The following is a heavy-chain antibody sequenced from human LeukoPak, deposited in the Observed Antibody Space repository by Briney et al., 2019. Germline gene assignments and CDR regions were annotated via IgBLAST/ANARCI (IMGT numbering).Heavy chain of an antibody. D-gene: IGHD5-12*01. CDR3: ARYGGGYSRRAFDI. V-gene: IGHV4-39*07. J-gene: IGHJ3*02. Sequence: TFSSYAMSWVRQAPGKGLEWIGSIYYSGSTYYNPSLKSRVTISVDTSKNQFSLKLSSVTAADTAVYYCARYGGGYSRRAFDIWGQGTMVTVSS. CDR1: TFSSYA. CDR2: IYYSGST.